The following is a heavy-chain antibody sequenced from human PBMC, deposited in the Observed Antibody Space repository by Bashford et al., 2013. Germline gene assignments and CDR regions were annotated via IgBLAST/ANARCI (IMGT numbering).Heavy chain of an antibody. Sequence: GSLRLSCAASGFTFSSYAMHWVRQAPGKGLEWVSYISGSGGRIDYADSVKGRFTISRDISKQTLYLQMSALRVDDTARYYCAKDHDSWGQGILVTVSS. CDR2: ISGSGGRI. CDR3: AKDHDS. V-gene: IGHV3-23*01. CDR1: GFTFSSYA. J-gene: IGHJ5*01.